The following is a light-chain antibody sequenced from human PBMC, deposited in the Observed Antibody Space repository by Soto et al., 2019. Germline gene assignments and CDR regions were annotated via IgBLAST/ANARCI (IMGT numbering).Light chain of an antibody. V-gene: IGKV1-5*03. Sequence: DNQITQSPSTLSASVGDRVTITCRASQSISSWLAWYQQKPGKAPKLLIYKASSLESGVPSRFSGSGSGTEFTLTISSLQPDDFATYYCQQYNSYSYTFGQGTKVDIK. CDR2: KAS. J-gene: IGKJ2*01. CDR1: QSISSW. CDR3: QQYNSYSYT.